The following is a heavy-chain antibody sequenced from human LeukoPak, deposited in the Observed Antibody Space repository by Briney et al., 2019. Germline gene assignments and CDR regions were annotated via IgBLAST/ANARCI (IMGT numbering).Heavy chain of an antibody. Sequence: SETLSLTCTVSGGSISSYRWSWIRQPPGKGLEWIGNIYYSGSANYNPSLQSRVIISVDTSKNQFSLKLSSVTAADTAVYYCARKSAGTDHFDYWGQGTLVTVSS. J-gene: IGHJ4*02. CDR2: IYYSGSA. D-gene: IGHD1-14*01. CDR1: GGSISSYR. V-gene: IGHV4-59*12. CDR3: ARKSAGTDHFDY.